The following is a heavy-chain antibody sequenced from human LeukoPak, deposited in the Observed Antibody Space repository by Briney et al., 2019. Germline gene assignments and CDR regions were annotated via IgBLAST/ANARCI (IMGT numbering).Heavy chain of an antibody. D-gene: IGHD4/OR15-4a*01. Sequence: GGSLRLSCAASGFNFNNAWMSWVRQAPGKGLEWVGRIKKKSDGETTDYAAPVKGRFIISRDDSKNTMFLQMNSLKTEDTALYYCPAELLQHMVPWGQGTLVTVSS. CDR3: PAELLQHMVP. CDR1: GFNFNNAW. J-gene: IGHJ4*02. V-gene: IGHV3-15*01. CDR2: IKKKSDGETT.